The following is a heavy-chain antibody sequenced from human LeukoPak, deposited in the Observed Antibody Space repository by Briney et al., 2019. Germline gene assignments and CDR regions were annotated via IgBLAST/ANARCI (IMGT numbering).Heavy chain of an antibody. CDR2: INPSGGST. CDR1: GYTLTSYY. Sequence: ASVKVSCKASGYTLTSYYMHWVRQAPGQGLEWMGIINPSGGSTSYAQKFQGRVTMTRDMSTSTVYMELSSLRSEDTAVYYCARSGSVVVMSYWFDPWGQGTLVTVSS. D-gene: IGHD2-15*01. CDR3: ARSGSVVVMSYWFDP. V-gene: IGHV1-46*01. J-gene: IGHJ5*02.